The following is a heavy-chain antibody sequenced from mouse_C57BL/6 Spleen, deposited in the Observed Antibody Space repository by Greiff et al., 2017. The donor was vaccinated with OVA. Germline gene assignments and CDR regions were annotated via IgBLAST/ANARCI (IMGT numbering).Heavy chain of an antibody. Sequence: QVQLQQPGAELVKPGASVKLSCKASGYTFTSYWMHWVKQRPGQGLAWIGMIHPNSGSTNYNEKFKSKATLTVDKSSSTAYMQLSSLTSEDSAVYYCARGDSYYYGSSYVSYAMDYWGQGTSVTVSS. D-gene: IGHD1-1*01. CDR1: GYTFTSYW. J-gene: IGHJ4*01. CDR3: ARGDSYYYGSSYVSYAMDY. CDR2: IHPNSGST. V-gene: IGHV1-64*01.